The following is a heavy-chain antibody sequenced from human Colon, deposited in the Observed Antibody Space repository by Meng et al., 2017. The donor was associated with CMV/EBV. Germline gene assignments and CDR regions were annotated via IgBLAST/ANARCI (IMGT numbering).Heavy chain of an antibody. Sequence: GESLKISCAASGFSFSNFAMGWVRQAPGKGLEWVSTINDSGGRTHYADSVKGRFTISRDNSRNALYLQMASLRAEDTAIYYCDAADYWGQGVLVTVSS. CDR3: DAADY. D-gene: IGHD6-13*01. CDR2: INDSGGRT. CDR1: GFSFSNFA. V-gene: IGHV3-23*01. J-gene: IGHJ4*02.